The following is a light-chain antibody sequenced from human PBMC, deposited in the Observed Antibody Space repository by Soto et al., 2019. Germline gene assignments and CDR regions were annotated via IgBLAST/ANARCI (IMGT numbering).Light chain of an antibody. CDR1: QSISTY. CDR2: AAS. J-gene: IGKJ3*01. Sequence: DIQMTQSPSSLSASVGDRVTITCRASQSISTYLNWYQQKPGQAPTRLIYAASSLQSGVPSRFSGSGSETDFTLTISSLQPEDFAAYYCQQSYSTPFTFGPGTKVDIK. V-gene: IGKV1-39*01. CDR3: QQSYSTPFT.